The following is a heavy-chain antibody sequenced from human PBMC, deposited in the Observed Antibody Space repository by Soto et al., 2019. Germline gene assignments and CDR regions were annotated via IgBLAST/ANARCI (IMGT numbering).Heavy chain of an antibody. Sequence: ASVKVSCKASGYTFTGYYMHWVRQAPGQGLEWMGWINPNSGGTNYAQKFQGRVTMTRDTSISTAYMELSRLRSDDTAVYYCARAALIRRVVVTPSSWFDPWGQGTLVTVSS. CDR1: GYTFTGYY. V-gene: IGHV1-2*02. CDR3: ARAALIRRVVVTPSSWFDP. CDR2: INPNSGGT. D-gene: IGHD3-22*01. J-gene: IGHJ5*02.